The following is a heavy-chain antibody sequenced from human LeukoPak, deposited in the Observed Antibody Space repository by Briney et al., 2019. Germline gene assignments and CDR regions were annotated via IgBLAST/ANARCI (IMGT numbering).Heavy chain of an antibody. V-gene: IGHV3-30*02. Sequence: GGSLRLSCAASGFTFDNYGMHWVRQAPGKGLEWVAFIRYDGSNENYADSLKGRFTISRDNSKSTLFLQMNSLRVEDTAVYYCAKDPRSYSTGLDYWGQGTLVTVS. CDR2: IRYDGSNE. D-gene: IGHD1-26*01. CDR3: AKDPRSYSTGLDY. CDR1: GFTFDNYG. J-gene: IGHJ4*02.